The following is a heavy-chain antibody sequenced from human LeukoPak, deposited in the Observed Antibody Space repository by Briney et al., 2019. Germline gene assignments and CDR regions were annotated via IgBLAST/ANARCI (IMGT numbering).Heavy chain of an antibody. CDR1: GYTFTSYG. Sequence: GASVKVSCKASGYTFTSYGISWVRQAPGQGLEWMGWISAYNGNTNYAQKLQGRVTMTTDTSTSTAYMELRSLRSDDTAVYYCARAENYGDSPGDYYYYMDVWGKGTTVTVSS. CDR2: ISAYNGNT. D-gene: IGHD4-17*01. J-gene: IGHJ6*03. V-gene: IGHV1-18*01. CDR3: ARAENYGDSPGDYYYYMDV.